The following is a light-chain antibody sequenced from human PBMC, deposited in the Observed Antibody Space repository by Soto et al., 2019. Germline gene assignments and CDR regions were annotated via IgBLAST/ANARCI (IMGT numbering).Light chain of an antibody. J-gene: IGKJ5*01. CDR1: QSLTDSDDGKNY. CDR2: ASS. CDR3: MQRTERPIP. Sequence: DIVLTQSPLCLPVTPGESASVSCMSIQSLTDSDDGKNYLDWYLQKPGQSTQFLIYASSYRASGVPDRISVSGSGTDFTLKISSVEAEDAGSYCSMQRTERPIPFGEGRRLAIK. V-gene: IGKV2-40*01.